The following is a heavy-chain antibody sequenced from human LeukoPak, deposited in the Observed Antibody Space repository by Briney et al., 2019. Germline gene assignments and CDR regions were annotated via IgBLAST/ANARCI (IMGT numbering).Heavy chain of an antibody. CDR2: VYHSGSS. Sequence: SETLSLTCAVSGYSISSGYYWGWIRQPPGKGLEWIGSVYHSGSSYFNPSLKSRVSISLDTSKNQFSLKLNSVTAADTAVYYCASTGRSYYGDISFAYWGLRALVTVSS. D-gene: IGHD1-26*01. CDR3: ASTGRSYYGDISFAY. CDR1: GYSISSGYY. J-gene: IGHJ4*02. V-gene: IGHV4-38-2*01.